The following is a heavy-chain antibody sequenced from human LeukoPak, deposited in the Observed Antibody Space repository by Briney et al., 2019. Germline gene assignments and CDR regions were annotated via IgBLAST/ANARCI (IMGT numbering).Heavy chain of an antibody. V-gene: IGHV3-23*01. CDR2: ISGSGIRT. Sequence: GESLRLSCAAPGYTFSSYAMPSARQAPGKGLEWVSLISGSGIRTSYADSVKGRFTISRDNSNNTLYLQLNSLRAEDPAIYYCAKDQRALRGAFDDWGQGTLVTVSS. J-gene: IGHJ4*02. CDR1: GYTFSSYA. D-gene: IGHD3-10*01. CDR3: AKDQRALRGAFDD.